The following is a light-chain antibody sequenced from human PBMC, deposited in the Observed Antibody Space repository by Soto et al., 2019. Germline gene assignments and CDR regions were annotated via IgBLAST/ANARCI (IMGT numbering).Light chain of an antibody. J-gene: IGKJ3*01. Sequence: EILLTQSPATLSLSAGERATLSCRAGQTISNYLAWYQQKPGQAPWLLIYDASNRATDIPARFSGSGSGTDFTLTISSLEPDDFAVYYCQHGGAFGPGTKVEIK. CDR2: DAS. V-gene: IGKV3-11*01. CDR1: QTISNY. CDR3: QHGGA.